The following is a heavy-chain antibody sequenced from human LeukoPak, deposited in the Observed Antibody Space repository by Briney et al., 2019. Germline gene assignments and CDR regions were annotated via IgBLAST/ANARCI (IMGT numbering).Heavy chain of an antibody. D-gene: IGHD3-9*01. Sequence: PGGSLRLSCAASGFTFSSFSMNWVRLAPGKGLEWISLISSSSSYIYYADSVKGRFTIYRDNAKNSLYLQMNSLRAEDTAVYYCAGEEFDSGDYWGQGTLVTVSS. CDR1: GFTFSSFS. J-gene: IGHJ4*02. CDR2: ISSSSSYI. CDR3: AGEEFDSGDY. V-gene: IGHV3-21*01.